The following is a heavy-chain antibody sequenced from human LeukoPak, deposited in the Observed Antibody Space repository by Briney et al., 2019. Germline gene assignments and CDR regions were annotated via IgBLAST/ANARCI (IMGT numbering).Heavy chain of an antibody. CDR3: ARDFGNPNWNYGTPPPGNFDY. CDR2: ISAYNGNT. D-gene: IGHD1-7*01. J-gene: IGHJ4*02. V-gene: IGHV1-18*01. CDR1: GYTFTSYG. Sequence: GASVKVSCKASGYTFTSYGISWVRQAPGQGLEWMGWISAYNGNTNYAQKLQGRVTMTTDTSTSTAYMELRSLRSDDTAVYYCARDFGNPNWNYGTPPPGNFDYWGQGTLVTVSS.